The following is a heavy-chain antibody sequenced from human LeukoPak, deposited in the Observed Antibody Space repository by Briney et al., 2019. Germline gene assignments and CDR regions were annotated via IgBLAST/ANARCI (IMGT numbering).Heavy chain of an antibody. D-gene: IGHD6-13*01. Sequence: PGGSLRLSCAASGFTFSSYTMNWVRQAPGKGLEWIGRIYTSGSTNYNPSLKSRVTMSVDTSKNQFSLKLSSVTAADTAVYYCAREGIAAAGPSFYYYYYYMDVWGKGTTVTVSS. J-gene: IGHJ6*03. CDR1: GFTFSSYT. CDR2: IYTSGST. CDR3: AREGIAAAGPSFYYYYYYMDV. V-gene: IGHV4-4*07.